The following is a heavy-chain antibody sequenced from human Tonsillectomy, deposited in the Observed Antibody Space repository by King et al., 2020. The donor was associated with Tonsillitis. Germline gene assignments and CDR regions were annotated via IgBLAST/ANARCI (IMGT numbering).Heavy chain of an antibody. J-gene: IGHJ3*02. CDR3: ARRLFNIINWGADGFDI. CDR2: IYPGDSDT. Sequence: QLVQSGTEVKKPGESLKISCTGSGYSFSNYWIGWVRQMPGKGLEYMGIIYPGDSDTRYSPSFQGQVTISADKSISTAYLQWSGLKASDTAIYYCARRLFNIINWGADGFDIWGQGTMVTVSS. CDR1: GYSFSNYW. D-gene: IGHD3-16*01. V-gene: IGHV5-51*01.